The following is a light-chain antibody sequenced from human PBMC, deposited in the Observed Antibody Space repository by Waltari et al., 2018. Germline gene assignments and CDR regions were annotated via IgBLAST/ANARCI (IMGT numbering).Light chain of an antibody. V-gene: IGKV3-20*01. CDR3: HQYVESPAT. CDR2: HAS. J-gene: IGKJ1*01. Sequence: EIVLTQSPGTVSLSPGDRATFSCWASQSVSPYLAWSQQKPGQAPRLLSYHASTRATGIPYRFSGSGSGTDFSLTISRLEPEDFAMYYCHQYVESPATFGQGTKVEIK. CDR1: QSVSPY.